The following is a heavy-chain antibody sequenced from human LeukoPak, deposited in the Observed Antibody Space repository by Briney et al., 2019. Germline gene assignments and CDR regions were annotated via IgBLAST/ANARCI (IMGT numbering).Heavy chain of an antibody. D-gene: IGHD6-19*01. Sequence: PSETLSLTCTVSGGSISSYYWGWIRQPPGKGLEWIGSIYYSGSTYYNPSLKSRVTISVDTSKNQFSLKLSSVTAADTAVYYCAREPKQWLVPIDYWGQGTLVTVSS. CDR3: AREPKQWLVPIDY. V-gene: IGHV4-39*07. CDR1: GGSISSYY. CDR2: IYYSGST. J-gene: IGHJ4*02.